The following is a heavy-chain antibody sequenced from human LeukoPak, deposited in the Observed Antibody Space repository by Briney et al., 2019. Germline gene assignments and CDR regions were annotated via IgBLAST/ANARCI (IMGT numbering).Heavy chain of an antibody. CDR2: ISGDGGST. CDR3: AKSQREAARGDYFDY. V-gene: IGHV3-43*02. Sequence: PGGSLRLSCAASGFTFDDYAMHWVRQAPGKGLEWVSLISGDGGSTYYADSVKGRFTISRDNSKNSLYPQMNSLRTEDTALYYCAKSQREAARGDYFDYWGQGTLVTVSS. CDR1: GFTFDDYA. D-gene: IGHD6-6*01. J-gene: IGHJ4*02.